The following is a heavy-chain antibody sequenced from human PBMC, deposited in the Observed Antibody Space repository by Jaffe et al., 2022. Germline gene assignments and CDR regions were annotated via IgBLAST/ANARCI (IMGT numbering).Heavy chain of an antibody. J-gene: IGHJ6*03. Sequence: QVQLVQSGAEVKKPGSSVKVSCKASGGTFSSYAISWVRQAPGQGLEWMGGIIPIFGTANYAQKFQGRVTITADESTSTAYMELSSLRSEDTAVYYCARSLWSVELEYYYYYYMDVWGKGTTVTVSS. V-gene: IGHV1-69*01. D-gene: IGHD1-1*01. CDR1: GGTFSSYA. CDR3: ARSLWSVELEYYYYYYMDV. CDR2: IIPIFGTA.